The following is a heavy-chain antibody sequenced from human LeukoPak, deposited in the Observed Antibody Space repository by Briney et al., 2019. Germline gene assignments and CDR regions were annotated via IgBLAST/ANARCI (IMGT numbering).Heavy chain of an antibody. CDR1: GFTFSSYG. D-gene: IGHD1-26*01. CDR2: IWYDGSNK. CDR3: AEEAWELLGAFDI. J-gene: IGHJ3*02. V-gene: IGHV3-33*06. Sequence: LPGGSLRLSCAASGFTFSSYGVHWVRQAPGKGLEWVAVIWYDGSNKYYADSVKGRFTISRDNSKNTLYLQMNSLRAEDTAVYYCAEEAWELLGAFDIWGQGTMVTVSS.